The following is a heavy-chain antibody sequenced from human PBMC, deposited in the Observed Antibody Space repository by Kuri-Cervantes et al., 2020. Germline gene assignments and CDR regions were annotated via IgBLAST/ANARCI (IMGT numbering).Heavy chain of an antibody. Sequence: GGSLRLSCAASGFTFSNYAMTWVRQAPGKGLEWVSGITSGRSTFYADSVRGRFTISRHNSKNTLYLQMNSLRPEDTAVYYCARVFEKWSGDNGYYDHYYYMDVWGKGTTVTVSS. CDR2: ITSGRST. V-gene: IGHV3-23*01. J-gene: IGHJ6*03. D-gene: IGHD4-17*01. CDR3: ARVFEKWSGDNGYYDHYYYMDV. CDR1: GFTFSNYA.